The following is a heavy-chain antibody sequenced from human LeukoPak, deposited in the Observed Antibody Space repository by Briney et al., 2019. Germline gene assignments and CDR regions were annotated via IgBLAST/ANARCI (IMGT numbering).Heavy chain of an antibody. CDR2: IRNDGSNE. Sequence: GGSLRLSCAASGFTFSNFGIHWVRQAPGKGLEWVAFIRNDGSNEYYADTVKGRFTISRDNSKNTVYLQMNSLRAEDTAVYYCASEAYYDSSGQLDYWGQGTLVTVSS. CDR1: GFTFSNFG. J-gene: IGHJ4*02. CDR3: ASEAYYDSSGQLDY. V-gene: IGHV3-30*02. D-gene: IGHD3-22*01.